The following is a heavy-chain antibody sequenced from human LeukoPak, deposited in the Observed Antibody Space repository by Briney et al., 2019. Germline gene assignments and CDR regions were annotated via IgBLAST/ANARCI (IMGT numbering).Heavy chain of an antibody. CDR1: GFTFNNAW. J-gene: IGHJ4*02. D-gene: IGHD3-10*01. CDR3: TTELVWFGVLAH. CDR2: IKSKTDGGTT. V-gene: IGHV3-15*01. Sequence: GGSLKLSCAGSGFTFNNAWMTWVRQAPGKGLEWVGRIKSKTDGGTTDYAAPVKDRFTISRDDSKSTLYLQMNSLQTEDTGVYYCTTELVWFGVLAHWGQGTLATVSS.